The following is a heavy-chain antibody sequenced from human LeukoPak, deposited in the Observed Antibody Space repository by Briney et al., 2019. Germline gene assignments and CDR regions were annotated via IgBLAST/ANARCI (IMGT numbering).Heavy chain of an antibody. CDR3: ARGPARANSSDY. Sequence: PGGSLRLSCVASGITFSNYAVSWVRQAPEKGLDRVSVISGSAHKIRYTDSVKGRFTISRDNAKNSQYLQMNSLRAEDTAVYYCARGPARANSSDYWGQGTLVIVSS. J-gene: IGHJ4*02. CDR1: GITFSNYA. D-gene: IGHD2/OR15-2a*01. CDR2: ISGSAHKI. V-gene: IGHV3-23*01.